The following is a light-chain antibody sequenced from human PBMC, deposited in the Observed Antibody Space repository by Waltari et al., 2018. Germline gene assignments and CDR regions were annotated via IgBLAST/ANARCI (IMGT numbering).Light chain of an antibody. CDR3: QQYGSSIPFT. J-gene: IGKJ3*01. Sequence: EIVLTQSPGTMSLSPGDRATLSCRASQSVTASQVAWYQQKPGQAPRLLIYGASTRATGTPDRLSGTGSGTDFILTISGLEPEDFAVYFCQQYGSSIPFTFGPGTKV. CDR2: GAS. V-gene: IGKV3-20*01. CDR1: QSVTASQ.